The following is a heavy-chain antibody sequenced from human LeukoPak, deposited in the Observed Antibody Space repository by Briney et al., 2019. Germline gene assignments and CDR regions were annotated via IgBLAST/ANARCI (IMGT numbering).Heavy chain of an antibody. Sequence: GESLKISCKGSGYSFTSYWIGWVRQMPGKGLEWMGIIYPGDSDTRYSPSFQGQVTISADKSISTAYLQWSSLKASDTAMYYCARHASGFGVVPAAILDYWGQGTLVTVSS. J-gene: IGHJ4*02. CDR2: IYPGDSDT. V-gene: IGHV5-51*01. CDR3: ARHASGFGVVPAAILDY. CDR1: GYSFTSYW. D-gene: IGHD2-2*01.